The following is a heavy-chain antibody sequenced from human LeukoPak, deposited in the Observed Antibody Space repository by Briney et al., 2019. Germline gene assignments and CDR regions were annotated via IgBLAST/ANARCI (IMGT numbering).Heavy chain of an antibody. CDR1: GASITSGNYY. CDR3: ARGFYYDNYMDV. V-gene: IGHV4-31*03. D-gene: IGHD3-22*01. Sequence: SQTLSLTCTVSGASITSGNYYWSWIRQHPGKGLEWIGYIRYSGSTYHNPSLKSRLAISVDTSRNQFSLDLSSVTAADTAVYHCARGFYYDNYMDVWGNGTRSPSP. J-gene: IGHJ6*03. CDR2: IRYSGST.